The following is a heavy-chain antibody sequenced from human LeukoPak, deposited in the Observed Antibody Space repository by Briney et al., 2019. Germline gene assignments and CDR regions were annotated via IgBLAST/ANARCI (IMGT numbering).Heavy chain of an antibody. Sequence: GGSLRLSCAASGLTFSSYWMSWVRQAPGKGLERVANIKQDGSEKYYVDSVKGRFTVSRDNAKNSLYLQMNSLRAEDTAVYYCARNGIGFDYWGQGTLVTVSS. D-gene: IGHD2-15*01. CDR3: ARNGIGFDY. V-gene: IGHV3-7*01. CDR2: IKQDGSEK. J-gene: IGHJ4*02. CDR1: GLTFSSYW.